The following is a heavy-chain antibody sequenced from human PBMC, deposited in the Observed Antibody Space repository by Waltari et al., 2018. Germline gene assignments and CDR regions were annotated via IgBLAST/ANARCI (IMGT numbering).Heavy chain of an antibody. J-gene: IGHJ4*02. V-gene: IGHV1-69*02. CDR1: GGTFSTYT. D-gene: IGHD1-1*01. CDR3: ARSGEMKGTVDY. Sequence: HVQLEQSGAEVKKPGSSVKVSCKASGGTFSTYTVTWVRQAPGQGLEWMGSIIPFLGISKHAQSLQARLTITVDQSTNTGYMELNNLRPEDTGVYYCARSGEMKGTVDYWGQGTLVTVSS. CDR2: IIPFLGIS.